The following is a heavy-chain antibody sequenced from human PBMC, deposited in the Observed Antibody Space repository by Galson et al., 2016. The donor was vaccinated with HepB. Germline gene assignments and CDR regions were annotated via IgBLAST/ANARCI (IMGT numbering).Heavy chain of an antibody. J-gene: IGHJ4*02. CDR2: IYSDART. D-gene: IGHD4-17*01. Sequence: SLRLSCAVSGFSVDWQYMSWVRQAPGKGLEWVSIIYSDARTFYADSVKGRFTTSRDNSKNTIYLQMNSLRPEDTAMYYCATDWASTVTAPGPNSLFPLLDYWGQGTLVTVSS. CDR3: ATDWASTVTAPGPNSLFPLLDY. CDR1: GFSVDWQY. V-gene: IGHV3-53*05.